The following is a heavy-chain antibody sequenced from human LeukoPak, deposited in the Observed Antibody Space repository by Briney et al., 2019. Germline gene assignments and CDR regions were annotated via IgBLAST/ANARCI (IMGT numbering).Heavy chain of an antibody. D-gene: IGHD5-24*01. J-gene: IGHJ4*02. CDR3: AKKPATIKFPFDI. Sequence: PGGSLRLSCAASGFTFSDYGMSWVRQAPGKSLEWVSSISNSGDSTYYADSVKGRVTISRDNSKNTLYLQMNSLRAEDTAVYYCAKKPATIKFPFDIWGQGTLVTVSP. V-gene: IGHV3-23*01. CDR1: GFTFSDYG. CDR2: ISNSGDST.